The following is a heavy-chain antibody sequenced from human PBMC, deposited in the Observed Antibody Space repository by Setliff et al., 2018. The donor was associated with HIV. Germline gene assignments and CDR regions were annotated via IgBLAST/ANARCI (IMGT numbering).Heavy chain of an antibody. Sequence: ASVKVSCKASGYTFTSYALHWVRQAPGQRLEWMGWINAGNGHTKYSQKFQGRVSITRDTSASTAYMELSSLRSEDTAVYYCARDIGYCSGDKCPGFDYWGQGTLVTVSS. D-gene: IGHD2-15*01. CDR1: GYTFTSYA. V-gene: IGHV1-3*01. J-gene: IGHJ4*02. CDR3: ARDIGYCSGDKCPGFDY. CDR2: INAGNGHT.